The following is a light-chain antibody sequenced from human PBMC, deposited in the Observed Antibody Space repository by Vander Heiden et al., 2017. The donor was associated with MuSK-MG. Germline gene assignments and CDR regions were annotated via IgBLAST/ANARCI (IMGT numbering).Light chain of an antibody. CDR1: QDISYS. V-gene: IGKV1-NL1*01. Sequence: DIQMAQSPSSLSASVGGTVTIACRASQDISYSVAWYQQKPGTAPKVLIYKASKLESGVPSRFSGSGSGTDYSLSINNLQPEDSATYYCQQEHSTPYMFGQGTKLEI. J-gene: IGKJ2*01. CDR3: QQEHSTPYM. CDR2: KAS.